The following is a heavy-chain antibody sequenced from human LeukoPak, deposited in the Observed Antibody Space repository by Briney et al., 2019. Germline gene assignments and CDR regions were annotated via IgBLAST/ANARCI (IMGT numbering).Heavy chain of an antibody. J-gene: IGHJ4*02. D-gene: IGHD6-13*01. V-gene: IGHV3-30*19. CDR2: IWYDGSNK. Sequence: PGGSLRLSCAASGFTFSSYGMHWVRQAPGKGLEWVAVIWYDGSNKYYTDSVKGRFTISRDNSMNTLYLQMNSLRPEDTAVYYCARVNSSSWSYHFDYWGQGTLVTVSS. CDR1: GFTFSSYG. CDR3: ARVNSSSWSYHFDY.